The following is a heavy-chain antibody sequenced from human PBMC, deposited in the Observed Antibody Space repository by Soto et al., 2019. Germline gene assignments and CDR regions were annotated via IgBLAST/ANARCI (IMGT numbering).Heavy chain of an antibody. CDR3: ARTSSGYPYFDY. V-gene: IGHV4-31*03. D-gene: IGHD5-12*01. CDR2: IYYSGST. J-gene: IGHJ4*02. CDR1: GHSISSAVYY. Sequence: SDTLSVTCTVSGHSISSAVYYWSWIRQHPGKGLEWIGYIYYSGSTYYNPSLKSRVTISVDTSKNQFSLRLSSVTAADTAVYYCARTSSGYPYFDYWGQGTLVTVS.